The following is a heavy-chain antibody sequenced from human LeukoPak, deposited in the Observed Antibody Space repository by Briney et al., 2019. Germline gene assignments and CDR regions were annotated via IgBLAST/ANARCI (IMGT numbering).Heavy chain of an antibody. Sequence: SETLSLTCTVSSGSISTSNYYWGWVRQPPGKALEWIGNIFYSGSTYYSPSLKSRVTISVDTSKNQFSLKLSSVTAADTAVYYCARAIRYFGYYYYYMDVWGKGTTVTISS. J-gene: IGHJ6*03. D-gene: IGHD3-9*01. CDR1: SGSISTSNYY. CDR3: ARAIRYFGYYYYYMDV. CDR2: IFYSGST. V-gene: IGHV4-39*07.